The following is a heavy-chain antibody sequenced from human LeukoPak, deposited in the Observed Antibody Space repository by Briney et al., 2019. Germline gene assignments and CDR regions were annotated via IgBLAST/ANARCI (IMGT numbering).Heavy chain of an antibody. J-gene: IGHJ3*01. V-gene: IGHV3-30*18. CDR3: AKDRVAASA. CDR2: ISYDGSNK. D-gene: IGHD6-13*01. CDR1: GFTFSSYG. Sequence: GGSLRLSCAASGFTFSSYGMHWGRQAPGKGLEWVAVISYDGSNKYYADSVKGRFTISRDNSKNTLYLQMNSLRAEDTAVYYCAKDRVAASAWGQGTKVTVSS.